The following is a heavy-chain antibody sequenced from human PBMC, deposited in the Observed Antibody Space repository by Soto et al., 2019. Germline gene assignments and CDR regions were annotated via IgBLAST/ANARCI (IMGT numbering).Heavy chain of an antibody. D-gene: IGHD5-12*01. CDR3: ARVRGYDTYDYYDYYMDV. CDR1: GFTFSSYN. J-gene: IGHJ6*03. Sequence: EVQLVESGGGLVQPGGSLRLSCAASGFTFSSYNMNWVRQAPGRGLEWVSHISSRGTTKHYADSVKGRFTISRDNANNSRYVQVDGLRAEDTAVYYCARVRGYDTYDYYDYYMDVWGKGTTVTVS. V-gene: IGHV3-48*01. CDR2: ISSRGTTK.